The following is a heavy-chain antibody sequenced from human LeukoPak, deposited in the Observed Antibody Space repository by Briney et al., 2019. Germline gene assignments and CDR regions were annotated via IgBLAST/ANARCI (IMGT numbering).Heavy chain of an antibody. Sequence: GGSLRLSCAASGFIFSNYAMNWVRQAPGKGLEWVSTITSSGDNTYYGDSVMGRFTISRDNSKNTLYLQMNNLRADDTATYYCAKDAMTLENRWNYRSKTDHEYWGQGTLVAVSS. CDR1: GFIFSNYA. CDR2: ITSSGDNT. J-gene: IGHJ4*02. CDR3: AKDAMTLENRWNYRSKTDHEY. D-gene: IGHD1-7*01. V-gene: IGHV3-23*01.